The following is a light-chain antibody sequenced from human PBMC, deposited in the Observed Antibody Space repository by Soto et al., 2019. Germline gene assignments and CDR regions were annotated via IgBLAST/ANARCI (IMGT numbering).Light chain of an antibody. CDR1: SSNIGAGYD. Sequence: QSALTHPPSVSGAPGQRVTISCTGSSSNIGAGYDVHWYQQLPGTAPKLLIYGNSNRPSGVPDRFSGSKSGTSASLAITGLQAEDEADYYCQSYARSLSGSVFGGGTQLTVL. V-gene: IGLV1-40*01. J-gene: IGLJ2*01. CDR2: GNS. CDR3: QSYARSLSGSV.